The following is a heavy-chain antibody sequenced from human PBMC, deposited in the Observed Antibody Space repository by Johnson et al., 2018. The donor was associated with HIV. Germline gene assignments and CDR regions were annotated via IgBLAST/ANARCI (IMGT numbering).Heavy chain of an antibody. CDR1: GFTFSDHY. CDR2: SRNKAKSNRT. CDR3: ARVGGNWGRPDAFDL. Sequence: VQLVESGGGLVKPGGSLRLSCAASGFTFSDHYMDWVRQAPGKGLGWVGRSRNKAKSNRTEYAASVKGRCTISGDESKNSLYLQMNSLKTEDTGVYYCARVGGNWGRPDAFDLWGQGTMVTVSS. J-gene: IGHJ3*01. V-gene: IGHV3-72*01. D-gene: IGHD7-27*01.